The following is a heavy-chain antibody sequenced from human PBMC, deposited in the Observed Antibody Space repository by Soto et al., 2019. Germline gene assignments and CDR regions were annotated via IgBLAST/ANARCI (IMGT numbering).Heavy chain of an antibody. CDR1: GYTFTSYG. J-gene: IGHJ6*02. D-gene: IGHD5-12*01. V-gene: IGHV1-18*01. CDR2: ISAYNGKT. CDR3: ARGGAVNYYHGMDL. Sequence: QVQLVQSGGEVKKPGASVKLSCTASGYTFTSYGISWVRQAPGQGLEWMGWISAYNGKTNYAQNVQGRVTMTTDTSTRTAYMDLRSLRSDDTAVYYCARGGAVNYYHGMDLWGQGTTVTVSS.